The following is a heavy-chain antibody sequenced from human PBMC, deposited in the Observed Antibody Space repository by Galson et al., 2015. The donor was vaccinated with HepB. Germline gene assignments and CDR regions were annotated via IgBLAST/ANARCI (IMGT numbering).Heavy chain of an antibody. CDR3: AKMGAFGIAVAGTNWFDP. J-gene: IGHJ5*02. Sequence: SLRLSCAASGFTFSSYAMSWVRQAPGKGLEWVSAISGSGGSTYYADSVKGRCTISRDNSKNTLYLQMNSLRAEDTAVYYCAKMGAFGIAVAGTNWFDPWGQGTLVTVSS. V-gene: IGHV3-23*01. CDR1: GFTFSSYA. CDR2: ISGSGGST. D-gene: IGHD6-19*01.